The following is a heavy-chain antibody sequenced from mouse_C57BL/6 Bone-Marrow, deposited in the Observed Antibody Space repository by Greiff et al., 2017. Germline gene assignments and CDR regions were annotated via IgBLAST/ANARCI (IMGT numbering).Heavy chain of an antibody. CDR3: ARRYYYYAMDY. D-gene: IGHD2-14*01. CDR2: ISSGSSTI. Sequence: DVKLVESGGGLVKPGGSLKLSCAASGFTFSDYGMHWVRQAPEKGLEWVAYISSGSSTIYYADTVKGRFTISRDNAKNTLFLQMTSLRSEDTAMYYCARRYYYYAMDYWGQGTSVTVSS. CDR1: GFTFSDYG. J-gene: IGHJ4*01. V-gene: IGHV5-17*01.